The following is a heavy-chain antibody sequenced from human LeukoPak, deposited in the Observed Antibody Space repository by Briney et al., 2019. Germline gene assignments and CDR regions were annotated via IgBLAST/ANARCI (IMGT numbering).Heavy chain of an antibody. J-gene: IGHJ4*02. V-gene: IGHV1-18*01. CDR3: ARDDSGAKVDIDY. Sequence: GASVNVSCKASGYSFGDYGFSWVRQAPGQGLEWLGWISAYNGNRNYAQKVEGRVTMTTDTSTSTAYLELRGLRSDDTAVYYCARDDSGAKVDIDYWGQGTLLIASS. D-gene: IGHD5-12*01. CDR2: ISAYNGNR. CDR1: GYSFGDYG.